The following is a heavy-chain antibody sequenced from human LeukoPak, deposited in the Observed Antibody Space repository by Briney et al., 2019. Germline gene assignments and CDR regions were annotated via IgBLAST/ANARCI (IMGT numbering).Heavy chain of an antibody. CDR1: GGTFSSYA. CDR2: IIPIFGTA. CDR3: APQAYGDITGGVDY. D-gene: IGHD4-17*01. J-gene: IGHJ4*02. V-gene: IGHV1-69*05. Sequence: SVKVSCKASGGTFSSYAISWVRQAPGQGLEWMGGIIPIFGTANYAQKFQGRVTITTDESTSTAYMELSSLRSEDTAVYYCAPQAYGDITGGVDYWGQGTLVTVSS.